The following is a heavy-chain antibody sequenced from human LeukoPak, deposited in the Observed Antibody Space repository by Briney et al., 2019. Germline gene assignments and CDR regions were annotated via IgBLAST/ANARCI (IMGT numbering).Heavy chain of an antibody. CDR1: GYTFTSYY. CDR3: ARGHRAHGSGRTIHGLYYYYMDV. Sequence: GASVKVSCKASGYTFTSYYMHWVRQAPGQGLEWMGWISAYNGNTNYAQKLQGRVTMTTDTSTSTAYMELRSLRSDDTAVYYCARGHRAHGSGRTIHGLYYYYMDVWGKGTTVTISS. D-gene: IGHD3-10*01. CDR2: ISAYNGNT. J-gene: IGHJ6*03. V-gene: IGHV1-18*04.